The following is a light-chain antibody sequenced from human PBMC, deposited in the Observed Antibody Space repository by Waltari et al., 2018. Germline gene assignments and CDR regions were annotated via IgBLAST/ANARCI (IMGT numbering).Light chain of an antibody. CDR2: EAN. Sequence: QSALTPPASVSGSPGQPITISCTGTRNNLWAHDFAALFQQHPVQAPKRIISEANKRPSGVSYRFSGSKSGNTASLTISGLQTEDEADYYCCSYAGESRVVFGGGTKLTVL. CDR1: RNNLWAHDF. J-gene: IGLJ2*01. V-gene: IGLV2-23*01. CDR3: CSYAGESRVV.